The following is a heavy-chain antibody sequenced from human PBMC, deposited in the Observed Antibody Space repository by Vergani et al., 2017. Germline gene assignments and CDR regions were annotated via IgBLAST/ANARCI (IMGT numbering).Heavy chain of an antibody. D-gene: IGHD5-18*01. CDR3: ASSFGLRSYVDTAMFWGD. J-gene: IGHJ4*02. Sequence: QVQLVESGGGLVKPGGSLRLSCAASGFTFSDYYMSWIRPAPGKGLEWVSYISSSSSYTNYADSVKGRFTISRDNAKNSLYLQMNSLRAEDTAVYYCASSFGLRSYVDTAMFWGDWCQGTLVTVAS. CDR1: GFTFSDYY. V-gene: IGHV3-11*05. CDR2: ISSSSSYT.